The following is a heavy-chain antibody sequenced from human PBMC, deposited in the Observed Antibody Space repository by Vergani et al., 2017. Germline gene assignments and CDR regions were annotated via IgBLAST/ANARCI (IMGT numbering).Heavy chain of an antibody. D-gene: IGHD1-26*01. CDR2: ISSSSSTI. Sequence: EVQLVESGGGLVQPGGSLRLSCAASGFTFNSYSMNWVRQAPGKGLEWVSYISSSSSTIYYADSVKGRFTISRDNAKNSLYLQMNSLRPEDTATYYCVKDAGSYENFFDSWGQGTLVTVSS. J-gene: IGHJ4*02. CDR1: GFTFNSYS. CDR3: VKDAGSYENFFDS. V-gene: IGHV3-48*01.